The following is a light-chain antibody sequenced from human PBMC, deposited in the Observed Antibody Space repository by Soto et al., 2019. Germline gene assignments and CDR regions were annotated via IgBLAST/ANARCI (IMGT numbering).Light chain of an antibody. J-gene: IGKJ4*01. CDR3: QQRSSWPT. CDR2: DTS. V-gene: IGKV3-11*01. Sequence: EIVLTQSPATLSLSPGERATLSCRASQSVSRYLAWYQQKPGQAPRLLIYDTSNRATGIPARFSGSGSGTDFTLTISSLEPEDFAVYYCQQRSSWPTFGGGTKVDSK. CDR1: QSVSRY.